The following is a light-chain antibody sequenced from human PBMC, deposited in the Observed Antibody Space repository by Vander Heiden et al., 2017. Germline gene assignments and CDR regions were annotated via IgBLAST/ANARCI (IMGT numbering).Light chain of an antibody. CDR2: KVS. V-gene: IGKV2-30*02. CDR3: MQASHWPYT. Sequence: DVVIPQSPLPLLVTLGRAASISSSTSQILVLTDRNTYLNWFHQRPGQSPRRLIYKVSNRDSGVPDRFSASESGTDFTLTISRVEAEDVGVYYCMQASHWPYTFGQGTKLEIK. J-gene: IGKJ2*01. CDR1: QILVLTDRNTY.